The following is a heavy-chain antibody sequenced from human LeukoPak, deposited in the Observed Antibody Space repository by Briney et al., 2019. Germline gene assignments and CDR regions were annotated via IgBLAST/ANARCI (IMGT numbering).Heavy chain of an antibody. V-gene: IGHV3-21*01. CDR2: ITSSSYI. CDR3: ARDIIPKYNWNDGGAFDI. J-gene: IGHJ3*02. CDR1: GFTFSSNS. D-gene: IGHD1-20*01. Sequence: GGSLRLSCAASGFTFSSNSMNWVRQAPGKGLDWVSSITSSSYIYYTDSVKGRFTISRDNAKNSLYLQMNSLRAEDTAVYYCARDIIPKYNWNDGGAFDIWGQGTMVIVSS.